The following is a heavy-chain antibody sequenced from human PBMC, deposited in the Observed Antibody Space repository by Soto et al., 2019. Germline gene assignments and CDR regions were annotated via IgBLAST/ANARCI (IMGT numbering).Heavy chain of an antibody. J-gene: IGHJ4*02. CDR1: SGNISSSDW. D-gene: IGHD3-3*01. CDR2: IYHSGST. V-gene: IGHV4-4*02. CDR3: ASGYDFWSSFDY. Sequence: PSETLSLTCAVSSGNISSSDWWSWVRQPPGKGLEWIGEIYHSGSTNYNPSLKSRVTISVDKSKNQFSLQLSSVTAADTAVYYCASGYDFWSSFDYWGQGTLVTVSS.